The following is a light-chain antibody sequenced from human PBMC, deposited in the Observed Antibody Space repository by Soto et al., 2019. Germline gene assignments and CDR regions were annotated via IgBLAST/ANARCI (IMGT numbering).Light chain of an antibody. CDR2: STN. CDR3: VLYMGSGISV. CDR1: SGSVSTSYY. V-gene: IGLV8-61*01. Sequence: QAVVTQEPSFSVSPGGTVTLTCGLNSGSVSTSYYPSWYQQTLGQAPRTLIYSTNTRSSGVPDRFSGSILGNKAALTITGAQSDDESDYYCVLYMGSGISVFGGGTKLTVL. J-gene: IGLJ3*02.